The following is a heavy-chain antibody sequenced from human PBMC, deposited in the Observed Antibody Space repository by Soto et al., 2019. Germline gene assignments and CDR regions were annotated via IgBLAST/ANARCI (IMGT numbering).Heavy chain of an antibody. Sequence: QVHLVQSGAEVKKPGASVKVSCQASGYTFTSYAITWVRQAPGQGLEWMGWISAHNGNTDYAQKLQGRVIVTRDTSTSTAYMELRSLISDDTAVYYCARGRYGDYWGQGALVTVSS. J-gene: IGHJ4*02. V-gene: IGHV1-18*01. D-gene: IGHD1-1*01. CDR2: ISAHNGNT. CDR3: ARGRYGDY. CDR1: GYTFTSYA.